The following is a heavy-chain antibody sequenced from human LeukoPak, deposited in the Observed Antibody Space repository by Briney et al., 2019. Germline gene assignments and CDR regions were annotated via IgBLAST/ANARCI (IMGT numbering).Heavy chain of an antibody. CDR2: ISYDGSNK. J-gene: IGHJ6*02. V-gene: IGHV3-30-3*01. CDR3: ARDSLHYDFWSGPYYYGMDV. Sequence: GSLRLSCAASGFTFSSYAMHWARQAPGKGLEWVAVISYDGSNKYYADSVKGRFTISRDNSKNTLYLQMNSLRAEDTAVYYCARDSLHYDFWSGPYYYGMDVWGQGTTVTVSS. CDR1: GFTFSSYA. D-gene: IGHD3-3*01.